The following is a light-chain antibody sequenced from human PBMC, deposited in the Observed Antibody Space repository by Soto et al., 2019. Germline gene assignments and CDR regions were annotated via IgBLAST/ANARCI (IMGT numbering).Light chain of an antibody. CDR2: DAS. Sequence: DIQMTQSPSSLSASVGDRVTITCQASQDISNYLNWYQQKPGKAPKLLIYDASNLETGFPSRFSGSGSGTDFTFTISSLQPEDIATYYCQQYDNLTTFGGGTKVEIK. V-gene: IGKV1-33*01. J-gene: IGKJ4*01. CDR1: QDISNY. CDR3: QQYDNLTT.